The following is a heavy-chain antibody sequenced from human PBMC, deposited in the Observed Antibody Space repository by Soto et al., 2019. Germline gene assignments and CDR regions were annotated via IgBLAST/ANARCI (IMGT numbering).Heavy chain of an antibody. D-gene: IGHD2-2*03. V-gene: IGHV1-3*05. J-gene: IGHJ4*02. CDR1: GYTFTTYA. CDR2: LNPDNGNA. CDR3: ARVDATY. Sequence: QVQLVQSGAEEKKPGASVKVSCKASGYTFTTYAIHWVRQAPGQGLEWMGWLNPDNGNAKYSQKFQGRLTITRDPSATTAYMELSSLRSEDTAVYYCARVDATYWGQGALVTFSS.